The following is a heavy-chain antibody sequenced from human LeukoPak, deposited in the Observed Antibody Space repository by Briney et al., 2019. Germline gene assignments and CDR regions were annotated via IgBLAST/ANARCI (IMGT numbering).Heavy chain of an antibody. CDR3: AHRQLGNYGSGVYYFDY. J-gene: IGHJ4*02. CDR1: GFSLSTSGVG. V-gene: IGHV2-5*02. D-gene: IGHD3-10*01. CDR2: IYWDDDK. Sequence: KESGPTLVKPTQTLTLTCTFSGFSLSTSGVGVGWIRQPPGKALEWLALIYWDDDKRYSPSLKSRLTITKDTSKNQVVLTMTNMDPVDTATYYCAHRQLGNYGSGVYYFDYWGQGTLVTVSS.